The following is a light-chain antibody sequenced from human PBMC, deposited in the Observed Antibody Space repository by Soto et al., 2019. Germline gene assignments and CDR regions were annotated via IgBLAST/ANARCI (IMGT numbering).Light chain of an antibody. CDR2: ATS. CDR3: QHYNSYSEA. V-gene: IGKV1-8*01. CDR1: QGISSY. Sequence: AIRMTQSPSSFSASTGDRVTITCRASQGISSYLAWYQQKPGKAPTLLIYATSTLLSGVPSRFRGSGSGTEFTLTISSLQPDDFATYYCQHYNSYSEAFGQGTKVDIK. J-gene: IGKJ1*01.